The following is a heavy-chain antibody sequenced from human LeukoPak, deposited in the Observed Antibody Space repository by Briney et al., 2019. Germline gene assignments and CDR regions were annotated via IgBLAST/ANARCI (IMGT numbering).Heavy chain of an antibody. CDR3: ARYGGAGSDY. CDR2: IIPILGIA. V-gene: IGHV1-69*04. J-gene: IGHJ4*02. CDR1: GGTFSSYA. D-gene: IGHD6-19*01. Sequence: SVKVSCKASGGTFSSYAISWVRQAPGQGLEWMGRIIPILGIANYAQKFQGRVTITADKSTSTAYMELRSLRSDDTAVYYCARYGGAGSDYWGQGTLVTVSS.